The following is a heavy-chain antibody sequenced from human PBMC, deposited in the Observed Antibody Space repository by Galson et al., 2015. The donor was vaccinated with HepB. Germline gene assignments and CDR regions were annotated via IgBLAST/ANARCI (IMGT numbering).Heavy chain of an antibody. D-gene: IGHD4-23*01. CDR3: AVPSPGGNSTDYYYYYGMDV. V-gene: IGHV5-10-1*01. J-gene: IGHJ6*02. CDR1: GYSFTSYW. CDR2: IDPSDSYT. Sequence: QSGAEVKKPGESLRISCKGSGYSFTSYWISWVRQMPGKGLEWMGRIDPSDSYTNYSPSFQGHVTISADKSISTAYLQWSSLKASDTAMYYCAVPSPGGNSTDYYYYYGMDVWGQGTTVTVSS.